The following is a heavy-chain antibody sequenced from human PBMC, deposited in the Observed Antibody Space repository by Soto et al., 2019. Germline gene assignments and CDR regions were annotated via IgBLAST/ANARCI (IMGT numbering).Heavy chain of an antibody. CDR1: GGSFSGYY. V-gene: IGHV4-34*01. D-gene: IGHD6-6*01. CDR2: INHSGST. CDR3: ARTRVRTRGYSSSSLGYFDY. Sequence: SETLSLTCAVYGGSFSGYYWSWIRQPPGKGLEWIGEINHSGSTNYNPSLKSRVTISVDTSKNQFSLKLSSVTAADTAVYYCARTRVRTRGYSSSSLGYFDYWGQGTLVTVSS. J-gene: IGHJ4*02.